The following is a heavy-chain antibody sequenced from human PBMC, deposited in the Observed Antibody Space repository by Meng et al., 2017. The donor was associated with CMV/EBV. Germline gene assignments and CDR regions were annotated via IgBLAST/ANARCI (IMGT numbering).Heavy chain of an antibody. CDR1: GSISSTSNC. CDR2: IYYSGST. Sequence: GSISSTSNCWGWIRTPPGKGLEWIGSIYYSGSTYYNPSLKSRVTISVDTSKNQFSLKLSSVTAADTAVYYCARIPRIAAAGTGWFDPWGQGTLVTVSS. CDR3: ARIPRIAAAGTGWFDP. D-gene: IGHD6-13*01. V-gene: IGHV4-39*01. J-gene: IGHJ5*02.